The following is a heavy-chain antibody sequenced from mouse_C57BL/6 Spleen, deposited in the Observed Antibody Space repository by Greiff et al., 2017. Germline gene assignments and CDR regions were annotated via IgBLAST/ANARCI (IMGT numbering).Heavy chain of an antibody. CDR3: AIGGSQAYAMDY. J-gene: IGHJ4*01. Sequence: QVQLQQPGAELVKPGASVKVSCKASGYTFTSYWMHWVKQRPGQGLEWIGRIHPSDSDTNYNQKFKGKATLTVEKSSSTAYMQLSSLTSEDSAVYYCAIGGSQAYAMDYWGQGTSVTVSS. V-gene: IGHV1-74*01. D-gene: IGHD3-2*02. CDR2: IHPSDSDT. CDR1: GYTFTSYW.